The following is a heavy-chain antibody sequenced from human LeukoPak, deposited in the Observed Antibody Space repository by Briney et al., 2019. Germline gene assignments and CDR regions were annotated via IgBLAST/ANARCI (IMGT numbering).Heavy chain of an antibody. D-gene: IGHD4-17*01. J-gene: IGHJ6*02. CDR2: IIPILGIA. Sequence: SVKVSRKASGGTFSSYAISWVRQAPGQGLEWMGRIIPILGIANYAQKFQGRVTITADKSTSTAYMELSSLRSEDTAVYYCASAYGDYEYYYYYYGMDVWGQGTTVTVSS. CDR3: ASAYGDYEYYYYYYGMDV. V-gene: IGHV1-69*04. CDR1: GGTFSSYA.